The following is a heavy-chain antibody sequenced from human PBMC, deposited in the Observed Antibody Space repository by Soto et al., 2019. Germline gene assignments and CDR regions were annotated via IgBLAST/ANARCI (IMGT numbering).Heavy chain of an antibody. Sequence: PSETLSLTCTVSGDSISTYYWSWIRQSTGKGLEWIGYIYDSGSTNYNPSLKSQFSISVDRSKNQFSLKLSSVTAADTAVYYCARGQGAAAGHSNFDYWGQGALVTVSS. D-gene: IGHD6-13*01. CDR1: GDSISTYY. V-gene: IGHV4-59*12. J-gene: IGHJ4*02. CDR2: IYDSGST. CDR3: ARGQGAAAGHSNFDY.